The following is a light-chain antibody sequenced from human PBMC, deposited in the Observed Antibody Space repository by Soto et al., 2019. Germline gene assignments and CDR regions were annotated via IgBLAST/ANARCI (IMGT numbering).Light chain of an antibody. V-gene: IGKV3-20*01. CDR1: QSVSSSY. CDR2: GAS. J-gene: IGKJ2*01. CDR3: QQYGSSPYT. Sequence: DIVLTQSPGTLSLSPGERATLSCRASQSVSSSYLAWYQRKPGQAPRLLIYGASSRATGIPDRFSGSGSGTDFTLTISRLEPEDLAVYYCQQYGSSPYTFGQGTKLEIK.